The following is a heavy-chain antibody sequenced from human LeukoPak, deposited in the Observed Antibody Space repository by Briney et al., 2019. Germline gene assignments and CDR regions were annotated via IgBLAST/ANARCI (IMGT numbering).Heavy chain of an antibody. J-gene: IGHJ4*02. Sequence: LAGGSLRLSCAASGFTFSSKWMTWVRQAPGKGLEWVANIKEDGSEKYYVDSVKGRFTISRDNAKNSLYLQMNSLRADDTAVYYCAKDTPVAGYDYWGQGTLVTVSS. V-gene: IGHV3-7*01. CDR2: IKEDGSEK. CDR3: AKDTPVAGYDY. CDR1: GFTFSSKW. D-gene: IGHD1-1*01.